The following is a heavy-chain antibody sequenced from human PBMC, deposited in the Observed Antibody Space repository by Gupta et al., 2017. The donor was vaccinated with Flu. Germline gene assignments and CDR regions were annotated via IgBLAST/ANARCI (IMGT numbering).Heavy chain of an antibody. CDR2: ISGSAGNT. CDR3: AKHTVTNYFDS. J-gene: IGHJ4*02. V-gene: IGHV3-23*01. D-gene: IGHD4-17*01. Sequence: WVRQAPGKGLEWVSAISGSAGNTYYADSVKGRFTISRDNSKGTLYLQVNSLRAEDTAVYYCAKHTVTNYFDSWGQGTLVTVSS.